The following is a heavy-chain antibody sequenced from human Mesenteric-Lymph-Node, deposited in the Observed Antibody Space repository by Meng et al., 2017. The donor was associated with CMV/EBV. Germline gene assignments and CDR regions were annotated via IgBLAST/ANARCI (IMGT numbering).Heavy chain of an antibody. J-gene: IGHJ4*02. CDR1: CGSFRGSC. CDR2: INHNEST. V-gene: IGHV4-34*01. CDR3: ARGVQLWALPLGY. D-gene: IGHD5-18*01. Sequence: VLCGSFRGSCWSWRAQPPGKRLEWFGDINHNESTNSHPTHKSGVTISVDTSKNQFSLKLSSVTAADTAVYYCARGVQLWALPLGYWGQGTLVTVSS.